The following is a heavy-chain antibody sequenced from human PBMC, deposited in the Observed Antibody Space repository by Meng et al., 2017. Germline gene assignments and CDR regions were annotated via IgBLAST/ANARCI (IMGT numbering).Heavy chain of an antibody. D-gene: IGHD5-18*01. V-gene: IGHV3-9*01. J-gene: IGHJ6*02. CDR3: AKDMNGVTIQNSYYYGMDV. CDR2: ISWNSGSI. CDR1: GFTFDDYA. Sequence: SLKISCAASGFTFDDYAMHWVRQAPGKGLEWVSGISWNSGSIGYADSVKGRFTISRDNAKNSLYLQMNSLRAEATALYYCAKDMNGVTIQNSYYYGMDVWGQGTTVTVSS.